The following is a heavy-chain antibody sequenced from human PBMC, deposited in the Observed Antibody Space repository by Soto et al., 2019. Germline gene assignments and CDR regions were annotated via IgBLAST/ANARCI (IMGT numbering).Heavy chain of an antibody. D-gene: IGHD2-21*01. J-gene: IGHJ3*02. Sequence: ASVKVSCKASGYTFTSYGISLVRQAPGQGLEWMGWISAYNGNTNYAQKLQGRVTMTTDTSTSTAYMELRSLRSDDTAVYYCAREVMTGSRNAFDIWGQGTMVTVSS. CDR3: AREVMTGSRNAFDI. V-gene: IGHV1-18*04. CDR1: GYTFTSYG. CDR2: ISAYNGNT.